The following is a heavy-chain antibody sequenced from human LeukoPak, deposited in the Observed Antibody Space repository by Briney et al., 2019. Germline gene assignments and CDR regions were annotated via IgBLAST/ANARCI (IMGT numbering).Heavy chain of an antibody. CDR2: AYYRGST. J-gene: IGHJ5*02. V-gene: IGHV4-59*01. CDR3: AREKEEWDWFDP. Sequence: PSETLSLTCTVSGGSISGYYWSWIRQPPGKGLEWIGYAYYRGSTNYNPSLKSRVSISVDTSKNQFSLKLTSVTAADAAVYYCAREKEEWDWFDPWGQGTLATVSS. D-gene: IGHD3-3*01. CDR1: GGSISGYY.